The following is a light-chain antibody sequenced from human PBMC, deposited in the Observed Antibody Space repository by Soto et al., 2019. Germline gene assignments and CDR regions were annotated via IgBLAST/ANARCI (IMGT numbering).Light chain of an antibody. CDR3: SSYIPNNSTYV. J-gene: IGLJ1*01. Sequence: QSVLTLPASVSGSPGQSITISCTGTSSDVGGYNYVSWYQHHPGKAPKRMIHDVSNRPSGVSNRFSGSKSGNTASLTISGLQAEDEADYYCSSYIPNNSTYVFGTGTKVTVL. CDR1: SSDVGGYNY. V-gene: IGLV2-14*03. CDR2: DVS.